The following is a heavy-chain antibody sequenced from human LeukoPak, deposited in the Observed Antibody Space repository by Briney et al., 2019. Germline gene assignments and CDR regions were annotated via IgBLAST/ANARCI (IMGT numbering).Heavy chain of an antibody. Sequence: PSETLSLTCTVSGGSISVYYWSWIRQPPGKGLEWIGYIYSSGSTDYNPSLKSRVTISVDTSKNQFSLKLSSVTAADTAVYYCARHGRSYYPYWGQGTLVTVSS. J-gene: IGHJ4*02. CDR1: GGSISVYY. V-gene: IGHV4-59*08. D-gene: IGHD1-26*01. CDR2: IYSSGST. CDR3: ARHGRSYYPY.